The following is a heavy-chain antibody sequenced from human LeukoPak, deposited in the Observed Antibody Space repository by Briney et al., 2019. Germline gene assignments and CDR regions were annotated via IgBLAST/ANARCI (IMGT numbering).Heavy chain of an antibody. D-gene: IGHD3-22*01. CDR1: GYTFTGYY. Sequence: GASVKVSCKASGYTFTGYYMHWVRQAPGQGLEWMGWINPNSGGTNYAQKFQGRGTMTRDTSISTAYMELSRLRSDDTAVYYCARPLYYYDSSGYYSKGLLGNWGQGTLVTVSS. J-gene: IGHJ4*02. CDR2: INPNSGGT. V-gene: IGHV1-2*02. CDR3: ARPLYYYDSSGYYSKGLLGN.